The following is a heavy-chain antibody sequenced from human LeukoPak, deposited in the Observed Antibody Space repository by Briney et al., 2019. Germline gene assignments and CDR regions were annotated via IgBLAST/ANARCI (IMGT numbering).Heavy chain of an antibody. Sequence: ASVKVSCKASGYTFTGYYMHWVRQAPGQGLEWTGWINPNSGGTNYAQKFQGRVTMTRDTSISTAYMELRRLRSDDTAVYYCARGHCSSAGCQDYFDYWGQGTLVTVSS. D-gene: IGHD2-2*01. V-gene: IGHV1-2*02. CDR1: GYTFTGYY. J-gene: IGHJ4*02. CDR2: INPNSGGT. CDR3: ARGHCSSAGCQDYFDY.